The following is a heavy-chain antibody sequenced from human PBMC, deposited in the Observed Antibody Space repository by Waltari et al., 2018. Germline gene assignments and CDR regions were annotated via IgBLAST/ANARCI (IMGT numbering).Heavy chain of an antibody. CDR2: ISYDGSNK. CDR3: AKGIGVMTTVVTLHI. Sequence: QVQLVESGGGVVQPGRSLRLSCAASGFTFSSYGMHWVRQAPGKGLEWVAVISYDGSNKYYADSGKGRFTISRDNSKNTLYLQMNSLRAEDTAVYYCAKGIGVMTTVVTLHIWGQGTMVTVSS. D-gene: IGHD4-17*01. V-gene: IGHV3-30*18. CDR1: GFTFSSYG. J-gene: IGHJ3*02.